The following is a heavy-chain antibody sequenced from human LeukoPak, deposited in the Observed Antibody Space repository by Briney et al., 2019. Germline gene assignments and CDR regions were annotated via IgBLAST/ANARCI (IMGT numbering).Heavy chain of an antibody. D-gene: IGHD6-13*01. J-gene: IGHJ4*02. Sequence: PGGSLRLSCAASGFTFSSYGTHWVRQAPGKGLEWVAVISYDGSNKYYADSVKGRFTISRDNSKNTLYLQMNSLRAEDTAVYYCAKLVWQQLVEEVFDYWGQGTLVTVSS. CDR3: AKLVWQQLVEEVFDY. V-gene: IGHV3-30*18. CDR2: ISYDGSNK. CDR1: GFTFSSYG.